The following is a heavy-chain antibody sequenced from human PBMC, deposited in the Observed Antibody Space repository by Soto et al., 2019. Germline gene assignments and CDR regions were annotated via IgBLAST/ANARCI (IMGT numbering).Heavy chain of an antibody. V-gene: IGHV1-58*01. J-gene: IGHJ6*02. CDR1: GFSFGDSA. Sequence: ELVQSGPEAREPGTSVKVSCRASGFSFGDSAVQWVRQGRGQRLEWIGWIVVVYGNTNYAQQFEGRVTLTRDASTSTSHMELTSLSSEDTAVYFCAVTDLPFRPLTEPTENGMDVWGQGTTVTVSS. CDR2: IVVVYGNT. D-gene: IGHD3-3*02. CDR3: AVTDLPFRPLTEPTENGMDV.